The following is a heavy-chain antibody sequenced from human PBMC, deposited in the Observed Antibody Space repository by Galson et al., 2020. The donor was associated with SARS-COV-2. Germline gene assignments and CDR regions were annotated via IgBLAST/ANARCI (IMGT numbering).Heavy chain of an antibody. J-gene: IGHJ4*02. CDR3: ARGGAIDLPFDY. CDR2: LYHNGGT. D-gene: IGHD2-2*02. V-gene: IGHV4-30-2*01. CDR1: GGSISSGDYS. Sequence: SETLSLTLAVSGGSISSGDYSWSWIRQPPGKGLAWIGYLYHNGGTYYNPSLKSRVTISVDRSKNQFSLKLSSVTAADTAVYYCARGGAIDLPFDYWGQGTLVTVSS.